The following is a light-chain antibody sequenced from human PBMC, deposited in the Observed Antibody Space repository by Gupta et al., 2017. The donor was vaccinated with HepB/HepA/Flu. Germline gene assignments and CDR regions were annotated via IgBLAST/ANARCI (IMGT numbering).Light chain of an antibody. V-gene: IGKV4-1*01. J-gene: IGKJ4*01. CDR2: WAS. Sequence: SIFYSSNNKNYLAWYQQKPGQPPKLLIYWASTRESGVPDRFSGGGSGTDFTLSISSLQAEDVAVYFCQQSYSTPLTFGGGTKVEIK. CDR3: QQSYSTPLT. CDR1: SIFYSSNNKNY.